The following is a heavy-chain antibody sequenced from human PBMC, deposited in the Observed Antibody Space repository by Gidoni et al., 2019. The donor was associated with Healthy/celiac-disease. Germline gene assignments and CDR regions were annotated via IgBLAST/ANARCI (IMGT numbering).Heavy chain of an antibody. D-gene: IGHD1-1*01. CDR1: GFTFGDYA. Sequence: EVQLVVSGGGLVQPGRSRRLPCKAAGFTFGDYAMSWFRQAPGKGLEWVGFIRSKAYGGTTEYAASVKGRFTISRDDSKSIAYLQMNSLKTEDTAVYYCTRSWNDYYFDYWGQGTLVTVSS. CDR3: TRSWNDYYFDY. J-gene: IGHJ4*02. CDR2: IRSKAYGGTT. V-gene: IGHV3-49*03.